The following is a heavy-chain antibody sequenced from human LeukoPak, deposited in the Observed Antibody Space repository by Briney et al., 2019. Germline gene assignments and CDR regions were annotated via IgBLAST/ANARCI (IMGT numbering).Heavy chain of an antibody. CDR2: IYYSGST. D-gene: IGHD3-22*01. V-gene: IGHV4-59*01. Sequence: PSETLSLTCTVSGGSISSYYWSWIRQPPGKGLEWIGYIYYSGSTNYNPSLKSRVTISVDTSKNHFSLKLSSVTAADTAVYYCARGRYDKGQYYFDYWGQGTLVTVSS. J-gene: IGHJ4*02. CDR1: GGSISSYY. CDR3: ARGRYDKGQYYFDY.